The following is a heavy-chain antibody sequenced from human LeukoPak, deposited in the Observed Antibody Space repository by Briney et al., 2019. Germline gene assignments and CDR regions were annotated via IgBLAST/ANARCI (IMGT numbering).Heavy chain of an antibody. J-gene: IGHJ4*02. V-gene: IGHV3-30*18. CDR3: AKSDLGHRSRQVGHFDY. CDR2: ISYDGSNK. Sequence: PGGSLRLSCAASGFTLSTYGMHWVRQAPGKGLEWVAVISYDGSNKYYADSVKGRFTISRDNSKNTLYLQMNSLRAEDTAVYYCAKSDLGHRSRQVGHFDYWGQGTLVTVSS. CDR1: GFTLSTYG. D-gene: IGHD2-15*01.